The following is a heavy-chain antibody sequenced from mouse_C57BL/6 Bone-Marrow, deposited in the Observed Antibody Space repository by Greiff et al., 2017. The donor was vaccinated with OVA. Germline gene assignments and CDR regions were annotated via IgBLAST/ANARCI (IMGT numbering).Heavy chain of an antibody. J-gene: IGHJ1*03. V-gene: IGHV2-4*01. CDR3: AKTGFITTVVATLDWYFDV. CDR2: IWSGGST. Sequence: VQLQQSGPGLVQPSQSLSITCTVSGFSLTSYGVHWVRQPPGKGLEWLGVIWSGGSTDYNAAFISSLSISKDNSKSKVFFKMNRLQADDTAIYYCAKTGFITTVVATLDWYFDVWGTGTTVTVSS. D-gene: IGHD1-1*01. CDR1: GFSLTSYG.